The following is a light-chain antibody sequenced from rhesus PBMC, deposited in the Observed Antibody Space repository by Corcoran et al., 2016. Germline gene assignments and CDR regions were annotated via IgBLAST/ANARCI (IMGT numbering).Light chain of an antibody. CDR2: GAS. Sequence: EIVMTQSPATLSLSPGERATLSCRASQSVRSYVAWYQQKPEQAPRLLIYGASNRATGVPDRFSGSGSGTDFALIISILEPEDGGVYYCQQYNNWMFTFGQGTKVEIK. CDR3: QQYNNWMFT. CDR1: QSVRSY. J-gene: IGKJ2*01. V-gene: IGKV3S9*01.